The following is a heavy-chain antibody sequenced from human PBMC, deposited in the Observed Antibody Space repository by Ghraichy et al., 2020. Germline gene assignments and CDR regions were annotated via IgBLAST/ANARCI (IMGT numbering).Heavy chain of an antibody. V-gene: IGHV1-2*02. CDR2: INPNSGGT. CDR3: ARDRVLEWLLDAFDI. J-gene: IGHJ3*02. CDR1: GYTFTGYY. D-gene: IGHD3-3*01. Sequence: ASVKVSCKASGYTFTGYYMHWVRQAPGQGLEWMGWINPNSGGTNYAQKFQGRVTMTRDTSISTAYMELSRLRSDDTAVYYCARDRVLEWLLDAFDIWGQGTMVTVSS.